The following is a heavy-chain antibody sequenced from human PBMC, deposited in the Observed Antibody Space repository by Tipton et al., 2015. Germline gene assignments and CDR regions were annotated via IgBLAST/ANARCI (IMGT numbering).Heavy chain of an antibody. CDR2: IYYGGST. CDR3: ARVPFDYFDY. CDR1: GGSISSRYHY. J-gene: IGHJ4*02. V-gene: IGHV4-39*07. Sequence: TLSLTCTVSGGSISSRYHYWGWIRQPPGKGLEWIGSIYYGGSTYYNPSLKSRLTISVDMSKNQFSLKLSSVTAADTAVYYCARVPFDYFDYWGQGILVTVSS.